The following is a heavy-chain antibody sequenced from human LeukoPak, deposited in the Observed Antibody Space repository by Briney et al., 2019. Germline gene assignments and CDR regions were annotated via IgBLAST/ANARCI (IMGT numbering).Heavy chain of an antibody. CDR2: IYTSGNS. Sequence: PSETLSLTCTVSGGSIGSYYWSWIRQPAGKGLEWIGRIYPGRIYTSGNSNYNPSLKSRVTMSVDTSKNQFSLELSSVTAADTAVYYCARDQNVYRSSSWVYFDYWGQGTLVTVSS. CDR1: GGSIGSYY. CDR3: ARDQNVYRSSSWVYFDY. V-gene: IGHV4-4*07. J-gene: IGHJ4*02. D-gene: IGHD6-6*01.